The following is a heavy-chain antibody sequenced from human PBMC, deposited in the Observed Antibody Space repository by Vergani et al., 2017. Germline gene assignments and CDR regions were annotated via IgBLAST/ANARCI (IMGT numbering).Heavy chain of an antibody. V-gene: IGHV5-10-1*01. CDR1: GYSFTSYW. Sequence: EVQLVQSGAEVKKPGESLRISCKGSGYSFTSYWISWVRQMPGTGLELRGRIDPSDSYTNYSPSFQGHGTISADKSISTAYLQWSSLKASDTAIYYCASDKVAVYYYGSGSSPPDYWGQGTLVTVSS. D-gene: IGHD3-10*01. CDR2: IDPSDSYT. J-gene: IGHJ4*02. CDR3: ASDKVAVYYYGSGSSPPDY.